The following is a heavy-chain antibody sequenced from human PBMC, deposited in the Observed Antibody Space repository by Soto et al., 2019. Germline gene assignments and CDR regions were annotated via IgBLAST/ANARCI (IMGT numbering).Heavy chain of an antibody. V-gene: IGHV1-3*01. CDR2: INAGNGNT. Sequence: ASVKVCCKDSGYTYTSYAMHWVRQAPGQRLEWMGWINAGNGNTKYSQKFQDRVTITTDTSPSTAYMELRSLRSDDTAVYYSEKDVQTGTGGSAPWGHGTFVTVSS. J-gene: IGHJ5*02. CDR3: EKDVQTGTGGSAP. D-gene: IGHD1-7*01. CDR1: GYTYTSYA.